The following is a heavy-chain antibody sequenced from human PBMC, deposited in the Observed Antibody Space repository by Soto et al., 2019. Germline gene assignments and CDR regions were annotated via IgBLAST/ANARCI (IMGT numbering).Heavy chain of an antibody. Sequence: QVQLVESGGDVVQPGRSLRLSCAASGFTFSSYGMHWVRQAPGKGLEWVAVISYDGSNKYYADSVKGRFTISRDNSKNTLYLQMNSLRAEDTAVYYCAKDRIFRSWGQGTLVTVSS. J-gene: IGHJ4*02. V-gene: IGHV3-30*18. CDR1: GFTFSSYG. D-gene: IGHD2-21*01. CDR2: ISYDGSNK. CDR3: AKDRIFRS.